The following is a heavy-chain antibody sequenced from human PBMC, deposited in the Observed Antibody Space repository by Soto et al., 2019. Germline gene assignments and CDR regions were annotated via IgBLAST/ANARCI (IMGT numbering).Heavy chain of an antibody. Sequence: QVQLVESGGGVVQPGRSLRLSCAASGFTFSSYAMHWVRQAPGKGLEWVAVISYDGSNKYYADSVKGRFTISRDNSKNTLYLQMNSLRAEDTAVYYCARSDCSGGSCYSSGFDYWGQGTLVTVSS. V-gene: IGHV3-30-3*01. CDR3: ARSDCSGGSCYSSGFDY. D-gene: IGHD2-15*01. CDR1: GFTFSSYA. J-gene: IGHJ4*02. CDR2: ISYDGSNK.